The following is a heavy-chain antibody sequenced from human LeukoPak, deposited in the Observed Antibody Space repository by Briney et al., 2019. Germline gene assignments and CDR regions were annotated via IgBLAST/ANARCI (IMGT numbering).Heavy chain of an antibody. CDR2: INHSGST. CDR1: GGSFSGYY. J-gene: IGHJ4*02. CDR3: ARHVPRYCSSTSCYNFDY. V-gene: IGHV4-34*01. D-gene: IGHD2-2*02. Sequence: PSETLSLTCAVYGGSFSGYYWSWIRQPPGKGLEWIGEINHSGSTNYNPSLKSRVTISVDTSKNQFSLKLSSVTAADTAVYYCARHVPRYCSSTSCYNFDYWGQGTLVTASS.